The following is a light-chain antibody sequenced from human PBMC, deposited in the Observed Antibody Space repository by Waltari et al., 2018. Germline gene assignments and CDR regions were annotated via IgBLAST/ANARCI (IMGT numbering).Light chain of an antibody. CDR3: CSYVGDVTWV. V-gene: IGLV2-23*01. Sequence: QSALTQPASVSESPGQSITIPCTGTSSDVGSYYLISWYQHHPGKSPKLMIYEATQRPSGVSDRFSGSKYGNTASLTISGLQAEDEADYYCCSYVGDVTWVFGGGTKLTVL. CDR1: SSDVGSYYL. J-gene: IGLJ3*02. CDR2: EAT.